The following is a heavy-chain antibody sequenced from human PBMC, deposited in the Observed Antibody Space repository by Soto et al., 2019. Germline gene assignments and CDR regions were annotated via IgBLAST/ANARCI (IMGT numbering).Heavy chain of an antibody. Sequence: SETLSLTCSVSGGSISSSHWSWIRRPPGKGLEWIGYGYYSGSTSFNPSLKDRLSILVDTSKNQFSLKLASVTAADTAVYYCARRSASPGSWFFDYWGQGVLVTVSS. J-gene: IGHJ4*02. CDR3: ARRSASPGSWFFDY. CDR1: GGSISSSH. V-gene: IGHV4-59*01. D-gene: IGHD6-19*01. CDR2: GYYSGST.